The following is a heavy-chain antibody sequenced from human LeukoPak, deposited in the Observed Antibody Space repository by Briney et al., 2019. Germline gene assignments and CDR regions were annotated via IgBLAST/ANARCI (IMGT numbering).Heavy chain of an antibody. CDR1: GFTFSSYA. V-gene: IGHV3-23*01. D-gene: IGHD3-3*01. J-gene: IGHJ5*02. CDR3: AKGLLEWPRAWFDP. Sequence: PGGSLRLSCAASGFTFSSYAMSWVRQAPGKGLEWVSAISGSAGSTYYADSVKGRFSISRDNSKNTLYLQMNSLRAEDTAVYYCAKGLLEWPRAWFDPWVQGTLVTVSS. CDR2: ISGSAGST.